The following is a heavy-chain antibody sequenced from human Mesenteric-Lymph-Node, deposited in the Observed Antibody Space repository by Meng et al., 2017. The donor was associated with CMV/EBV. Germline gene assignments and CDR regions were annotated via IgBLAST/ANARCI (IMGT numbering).Heavy chain of an antibody. CDR3: ARGSILRFVGY. V-gene: IGHV4-34*01. J-gene: IGHJ4*02. CDR2: INHSGST. CDR1: RFTFSTYC. D-gene: IGHD3-3*01. Sequence: GSLRLSCTASRFTFSTYCMTWARQAPGKGLEWIGEINHSGSTNYNPSLKSRVTISVDTSKNQFSLKLSSVTAADTAVYYCARGSILRFVGYWGQGTLVTVSS.